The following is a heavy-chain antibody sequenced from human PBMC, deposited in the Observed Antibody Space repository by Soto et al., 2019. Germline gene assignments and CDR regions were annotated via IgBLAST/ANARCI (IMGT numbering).Heavy chain of an antibody. CDR3: ARAALDFWSGYYVDY. D-gene: IGHD3-3*01. CDR1: GGAISSSSHY. Sequence: SGALSLTCTDTGGAISSSSHYWGWIRQPPGEWLKWIGSIYYSGSTYYNPSMKSRVTISVDTSKNHFSLKLSSVTAADPAVYYRARAALDFWSGYYVDYWGQGTLVPFYS. CDR2: IYYSGST. V-gene: IGHV4-39*02. J-gene: IGHJ4*02.